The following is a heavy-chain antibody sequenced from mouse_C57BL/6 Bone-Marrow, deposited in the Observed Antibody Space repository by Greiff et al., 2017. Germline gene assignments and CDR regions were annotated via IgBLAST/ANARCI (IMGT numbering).Heavy chain of an antibody. V-gene: IGHV5-6*01. CDR2: ISSGGSYT. J-gene: IGHJ3*01. D-gene: IGHD2-3*01. CDR1: GFTFSSYG. Sequence: DVHLVESGGDLVKPGGSLKLSCAASGFTFSSYGMSWVRQTPDKRLEWVATISSGGSYTYYPDSVKGRFTISRDNAKNTLYLQMSSLKSEDTAMYFCARPHDGSYAWFGDWGHGTLVTVSA. CDR3: ARPHDGSYAWFGD.